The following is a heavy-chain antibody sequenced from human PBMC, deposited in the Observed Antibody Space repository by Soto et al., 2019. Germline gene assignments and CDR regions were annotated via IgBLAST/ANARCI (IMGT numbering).Heavy chain of an antibody. Sequence: SGPTLVNATQTLTQTCTFSGFSFTTAGVAVGWIRQTPGGALEWLTLIYYNDDRRFSPSLKTRLTITGDTSKNQVVLPLTNVDPGDKATYLCSRCVVGCEIIYTDFRGQGTPGT. CDR3: SRCVVGCEIIYTDF. CDR2: IYYNDDR. V-gene: IGHV2-5*01. D-gene: IGHD2-2*02. CDR1: GFSFTTAGVA. J-gene: IGHJ6*02.